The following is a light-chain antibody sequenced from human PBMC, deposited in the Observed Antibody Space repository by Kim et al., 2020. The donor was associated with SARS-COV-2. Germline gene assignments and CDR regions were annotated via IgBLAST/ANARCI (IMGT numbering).Light chain of an antibody. CDR2: DVG. J-gene: IGLJ1*01. CDR3: SSYTTSRTYV. V-gene: IGLV2-14*03. CDR1: SSDVGAYNY. Sequence: GQSITISGTGTSSDVGAYNYVSWYQQQPGKAPKVMIYDVGNRPSGVSDRFSGSKSGNTASLTISGLQAEDEADYYCSSYTTSRTYVFGTGTKVTVL.